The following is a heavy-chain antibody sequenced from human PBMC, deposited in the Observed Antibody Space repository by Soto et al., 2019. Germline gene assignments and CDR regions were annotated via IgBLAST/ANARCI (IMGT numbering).Heavy chain of an antibody. J-gene: IGHJ4*02. Sequence: PGGSLRLSCVASGFTFDDNAMSWVRQAPGKGLEWVAAISISGGSTHHSASVKGRITISRDNSNSALYLQMNSLRAEDTAVYYCAKVRGTGGSHLNPIDNWGQGTLVTVSS. CDR2: ISISGGST. V-gene: IGHV3-23*01. CDR3: AKVRGTGGSHLNPIDN. D-gene: IGHD2-8*02. CDR1: GFTFDDNA.